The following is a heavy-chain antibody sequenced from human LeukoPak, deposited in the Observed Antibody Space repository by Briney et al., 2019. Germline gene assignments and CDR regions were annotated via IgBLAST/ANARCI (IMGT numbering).Heavy chain of an antibody. J-gene: IGHJ6*02. CDR1: GGPLSSNTYY. D-gene: IGHD1-7*01. CDR2: IYYSGST. V-gene: IGHV4-61*01. Sequence: SETLSLTCTVSGGPLSSNTYYWSWIRQPPGKGLEWIGYIYYSGSTNYNPSLKSRVTVSVDTSKNQFSLKLSSVTAADTAVYYCARDNWNYGSSMDVWGQGTTVTVSS. CDR3: ARDNWNYGSSMDV.